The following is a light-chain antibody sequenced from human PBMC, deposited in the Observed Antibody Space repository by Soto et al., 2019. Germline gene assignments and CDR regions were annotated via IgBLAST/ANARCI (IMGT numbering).Light chain of an antibody. CDR3: QQYTGPPTT. CDR1: QYINTR. J-gene: IGKJ5*01. Sequence: EIVLTQSPATLSSFPGDRVTLSCRASQYINTRLAWCQQRPGQAPRLLIYGASTRAAGIPDRFSGSGSGTDFTLTITRLEPEDSAVYFCQQYTGPPTTFGQGTRLEIK. CDR2: GAS. V-gene: IGKV3-20*01.